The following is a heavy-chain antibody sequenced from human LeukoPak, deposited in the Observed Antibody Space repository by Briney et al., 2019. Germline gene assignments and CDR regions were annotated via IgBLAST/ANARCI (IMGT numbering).Heavy chain of an antibody. J-gene: IGHJ4*02. CDR1: GYTFTGYY. Sequence: ASVKVSCKASGYTFTGYYMHWVRQAPGQGLEWMGWINPNSGGTNYAQKFQGRVTMTRDTSISTAYMELSRLRSDDTAVYYCARDRAVATIGGVDYWGQGTLVTVSS. CDR3: ARDRAVATIGGVDY. D-gene: IGHD5-12*01. CDR2: INPNSGGT. V-gene: IGHV1-2*02.